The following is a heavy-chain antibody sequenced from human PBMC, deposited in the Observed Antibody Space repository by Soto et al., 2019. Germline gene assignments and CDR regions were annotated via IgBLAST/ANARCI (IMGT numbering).Heavy chain of an antibody. Sequence: QVQLVQSGAEVKKSGSSVKVSCKASGGTLNSFTISWLRQAPGQGREWMGRLITVLDIPNYAQKFLGRVTTTADRSTNTPYMQLRSLITDDAAMYFCSRGGESSSFDPWGQGTPVIVSS. D-gene: IGHD4-17*01. CDR1: GGTLNSFT. CDR3: SRGGESSSFDP. V-gene: IGHV1-69*02. CDR2: LITVLDIP. J-gene: IGHJ5*02.